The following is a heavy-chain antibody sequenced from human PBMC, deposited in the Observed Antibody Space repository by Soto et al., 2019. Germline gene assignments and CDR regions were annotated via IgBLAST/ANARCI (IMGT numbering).Heavy chain of an antibody. CDR1: GYTFTSYG. CDR3: VREMWTRSVPQNFFDY. Sequence: QVQLVQSEGEVRQPGASVKVSCRASGYTFTSYGIIWVRQAPGQGLEWMGYISPNSGVTTYAQNLQGRLTMTTDTSTSTAYMELRSLSSDDTAVYYCVREMWTRSVPQNFFDYWGLGALVTVSS. J-gene: IGHJ4*02. CDR2: ISPNSGVT. V-gene: IGHV1-18*01. D-gene: IGHD6-25*01.